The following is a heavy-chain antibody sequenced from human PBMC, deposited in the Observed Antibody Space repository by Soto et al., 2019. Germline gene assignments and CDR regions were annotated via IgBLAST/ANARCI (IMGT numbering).Heavy chain of an antibody. J-gene: IGHJ6*02. V-gene: IGHV1-69*12. Sequence: QVQLVQSGAEVKKPGSSVKVTCKASGGTFSSYAISWVRQAPGQGLEWMGGIIAIFGTADYAQKFQGRVTIIADESTSTAYMELSSLRSEDTAVYYCAKPQSIQDYYYGMDVWGQGTTATVSS. CDR3: AKPQSIQDYYYGMDV. D-gene: IGHD6-6*01. CDR2: IIAIFGTA. CDR1: GGTFSSYA.